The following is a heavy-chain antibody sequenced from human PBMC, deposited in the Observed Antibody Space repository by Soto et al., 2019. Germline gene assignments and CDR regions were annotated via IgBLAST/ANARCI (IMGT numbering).Heavy chain of an antibody. CDR3: AREWFDP. CDR1: GGSISSYY. V-gene: IGHV4-59*12. J-gene: IGHJ5*02. CDR2: INHSGST. Sequence: LSLTCTVSGGSISSYYWSWIRQPPGKGLEWIGEINHSGSTNYNPSLKSRVTISVDTSKNQFSLKLSSVTAADTAVYYCAREWFDPWGQGTLVTVSS.